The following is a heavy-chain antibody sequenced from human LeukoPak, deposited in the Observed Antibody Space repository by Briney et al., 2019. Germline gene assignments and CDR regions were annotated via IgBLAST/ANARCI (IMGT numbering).Heavy chain of an antibody. Sequence: SETLSLTCAVYGGSFSGYYWSWIRQPPGKGQEWIGEINHSGSTNYNPSLKSRVTISVDTSKNQFSLKLSSVTAADTAVYYCARGHAQLWYYYYYYMDVWGKGTTVTVSS. CDR1: GGSFSGYY. J-gene: IGHJ6*03. V-gene: IGHV4-34*01. D-gene: IGHD5-18*01. CDR3: ARGHAQLWYYYYYYMDV. CDR2: INHSGST.